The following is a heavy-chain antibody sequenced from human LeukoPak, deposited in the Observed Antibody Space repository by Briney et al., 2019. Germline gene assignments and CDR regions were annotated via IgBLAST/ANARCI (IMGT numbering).Heavy chain of an antibody. D-gene: IGHD6-19*01. CDR3: ARQGSGWRNAFDI. CDR1: GGSISSYY. CDR2: IYYSGST. J-gene: IGHJ3*02. Sequence: SETLSLTCTVSGGSISSYYWSWIRQPPGKGLEWIGYIYYSGSTNYNPSLKSRVTISVDTSKNQFSLKLSSVTAADTAVYYCARQGSGWRNAFDIWGQGTMVTVSS. V-gene: IGHV4-59*08.